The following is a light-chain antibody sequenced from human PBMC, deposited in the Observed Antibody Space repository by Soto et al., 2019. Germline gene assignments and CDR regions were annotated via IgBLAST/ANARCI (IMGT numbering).Light chain of an antibody. CDR3: QQRSNWLT. J-gene: IGKJ3*01. CDR2: DAS. CDR1: QSVSSY. V-gene: IGKV3-11*01. Sequence: VWTQYKGTLSLSPGERATLSCRASQSVSSYLAWYQQKPGQAPRLLIYDASNRATGIPARFSGSGSGTDFTLTISSLEPEDFAVYYCQQRSNWLTFGPGTKVDNK.